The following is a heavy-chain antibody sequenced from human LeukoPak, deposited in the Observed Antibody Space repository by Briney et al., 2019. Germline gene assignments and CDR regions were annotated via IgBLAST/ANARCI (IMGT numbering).Heavy chain of an antibody. CDR1: GFTFSSYG. D-gene: IGHD1-26*01. J-gene: IGHJ3*02. V-gene: IGHV3-30*18. Sequence: GRSLRLSCAASGFTFSSYGMHWVRQAPGKGLEWVAVISYDGSNKYYADSVKGRFTISRDNSKNTLYLQMNSLRAEDTAVYYCAKDSGSSYAFDIWGQGTMVTVSS. CDR2: ISYDGSNK. CDR3: AKDSGSSYAFDI.